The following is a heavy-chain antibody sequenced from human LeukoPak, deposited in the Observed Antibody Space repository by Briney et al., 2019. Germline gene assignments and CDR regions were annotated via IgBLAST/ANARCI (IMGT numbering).Heavy chain of an antibody. J-gene: IGHJ4*02. CDR2: IYHSGST. V-gene: IGHV4-38-2*02. D-gene: IGHD3-3*01. CDR3: ARDPLEEIFGVVIIPFDY. CDR1: GYSISSGYY. Sequence: SETLSLTCTVSGYSISSGYYWGWIRQPPGKGLEWIGSIYHSGSTYYNPSLKSRVTISVDTSKNQFSLKLSSVTAADTAVYYCARDPLEEIFGVVIIPFDYWGQGTLVTVSS.